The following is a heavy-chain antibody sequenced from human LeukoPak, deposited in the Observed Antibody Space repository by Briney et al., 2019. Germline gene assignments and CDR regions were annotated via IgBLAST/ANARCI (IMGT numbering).Heavy chain of an antibody. D-gene: IGHD3-9*01. Sequence: SETLSLTCAVYGGSITGYYWSWIRQTPGRGLEWVGEIHYTGATSYDPSLKSRATISTDTSKNQFSLRLSSVTAADTAVYYCARGNILTGYCYDFWGQGALVTVSS. CDR2: IHYTGAT. CDR1: GGSITGYY. V-gene: IGHV4-34*01. CDR3: ARGNILTGYCYDF. J-gene: IGHJ4*02.